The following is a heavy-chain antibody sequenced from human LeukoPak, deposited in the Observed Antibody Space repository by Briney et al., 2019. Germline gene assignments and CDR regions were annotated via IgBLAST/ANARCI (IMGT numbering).Heavy chain of an antibody. D-gene: IGHD4-17*01. CDR2: IYYGGST. V-gene: IGHV4-59*08. CDR3: ARANTVTHHFDY. Sequence: PSETLSLTCTASGGSISSYYWSWIRQPPGKGLEWIGYIYYGGSTNYNPSLKSRVTISVDTSKNQFSLKLSSVTAADTAVYYCARANTVTHHFDYWGQGTLVTVSS. J-gene: IGHJ4*02. CDR1: GGSISSYY.